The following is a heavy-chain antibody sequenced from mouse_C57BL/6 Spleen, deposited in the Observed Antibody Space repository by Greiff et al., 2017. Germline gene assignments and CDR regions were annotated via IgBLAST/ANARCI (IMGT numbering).Heavy chain of an antibody. D-gene: IGHD2-5*01. Sequence: VQLKESGGGLVKPGGSLKLSCAASGFTFSSYAMSWVRQTPEKRLEWVATISDGGSYTYSPDNVKGRFTISRDNAKNNLYLQMSHLKSEDTAMYYCARGDYSNFYAMDYWGQGTSVTVSS. CDR1: GFTFSSYA. CDR2: ISDGGSYT. CDR3: ARGDYSNFYAMDY. V-gene: IGHV5-4*01. J-gene: IGHJ4*01.